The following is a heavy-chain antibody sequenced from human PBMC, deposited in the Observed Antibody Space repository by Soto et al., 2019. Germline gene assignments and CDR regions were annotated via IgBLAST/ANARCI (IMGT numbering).Heavy chain of an antibody. CDR3: AKGSQMAAVLDN. CDR2: ISYDEKTK. CDR1: GFTFSTYG. D-gene: IGHD6-25*01. V-gene: IGHV3-30*18. J-gene: IGHJ4*02. Sequence: GGSLRLSCAASGFTFSTYGMHWVRQAPGKGLEWLAVISYDEKTKYYADSVKARLTISRDNSKNTLFLQMNRLRSEDTAVYYCAKGSQMAAVLDNWGQGTLVTVSS.